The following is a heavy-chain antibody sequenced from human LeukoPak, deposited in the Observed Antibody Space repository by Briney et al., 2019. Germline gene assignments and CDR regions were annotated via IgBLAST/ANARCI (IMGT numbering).Heavy chain of an antibody. CDR3: ARDHRTDSSPTGFAP. CDR1: GASITSGDYY. D-gene: IGHD6-13*01. V-gene: IGHV4-30-4*01. Sequence: PSETLSLTCTVSGASITSGDYYWSWIRQPPGKGLEWIGYISSSGSTLYSSSLESRITISAVTSKNQFSLKVTSVTAADTAVYYCARDHRTDSSPTGFAPWGQGTLVTVSS. CDR2: ISSSGST. J-gene: IGHJ5*02.